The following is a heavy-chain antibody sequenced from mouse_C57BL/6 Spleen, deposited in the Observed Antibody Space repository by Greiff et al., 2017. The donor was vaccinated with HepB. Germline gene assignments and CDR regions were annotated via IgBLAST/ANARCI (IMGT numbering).Heavy chain of an antibody. J-gene: IGHJ3*01. CDR2: ISDGGSYT. CDR3: ARFYDGYYGFAY. D-gene: IGHD2-3*01. CDR1: GFTFSSYA. Sequence: EVHLVESGGGLVKPGGSLKLSCAASGFTFSSYAMSWVRQTPDKRLEWVATISDGGSYTYYPDNVKGRFTISRDNAKNNLYLQMSHLKSEDTAMYYCARFYDGYYGFAYWGQGTLVTVSA. V-gene: IGHV5-4*01.